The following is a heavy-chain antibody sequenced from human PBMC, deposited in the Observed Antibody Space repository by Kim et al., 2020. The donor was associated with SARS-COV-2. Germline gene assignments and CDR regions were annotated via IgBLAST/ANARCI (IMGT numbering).Heavy chain of an antibody. J-gene: IGHJ3*02. CDR1: RGSINTGDYS. D-gene: IGHD2-8*01. CDR2: IDYSGNT. CDR3: ARSMGI. V-gene: IGHV4-30-4*01. Sequence: SETLSLTCTVSRGSINTGDYSWSWIRQPPGKGLEWIGYIDYSGNTYYKSSLKSRITISVDTSQNQFSLKVSSVTAADTAVYYCARSMGIWGQGTMVTVSS.